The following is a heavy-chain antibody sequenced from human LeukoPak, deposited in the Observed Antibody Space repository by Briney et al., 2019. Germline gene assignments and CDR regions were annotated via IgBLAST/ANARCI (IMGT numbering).Heavy chain of an antibody. D-gene: IGHD3-10*01. CDR3: ASQVYGSGPFDP. Sequence: TGGSLRLSCAASGFTFSSYAMSWVRQAPGKGLEWVSAISGSGGSTYYADSVKGRFTISRDNSKNTLYLQMNSLRAEDTAVYYCASQVYGSGPFDPWGQGTLVTVSS. CDR2: ISGSGGST. J-gene: IGHJ5*02. V-gene: IGHV3-23*01. CDR1: GFTFSSYA.